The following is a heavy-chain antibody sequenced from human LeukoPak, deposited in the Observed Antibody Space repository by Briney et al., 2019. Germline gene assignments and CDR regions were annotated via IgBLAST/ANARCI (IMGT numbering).Heavy chain of an antibody. D-gene: IGHD6-13*01. Sequence: SPTLSLTFAISGDSVSSNSAAWHWIRQSPSRGLEWLGRTYYRSKWYNDYAVSVKSRITINPDTSKNQFSLQLNSVTPEDTAVYNCARVGLYSNFDYWGQGTLVTVSS. CDR2: TYYRSKWYN. V-gene: IGHV6-1*01. J-gene: IGHJ4*02. CDR1: GDSVSSNSAA. CDR3: ARVGLYSNFDY.